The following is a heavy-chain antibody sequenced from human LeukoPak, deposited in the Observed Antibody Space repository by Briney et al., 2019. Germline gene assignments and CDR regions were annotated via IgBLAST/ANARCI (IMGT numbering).Heavy chain of an antibody. Sequence: GGSLRLSCAASGFTFSSYSMNWVRQAPGKGLEWVSSISSSSSHIYYADSVKGRFTISRDNAKNSLYLQMNSLRAEDTAVYYCAKDRYSSGWYSDFDYWGQGILVTVSS. CDR3: AKDRYSSGWYSDFDY. D-gene: IGHD6-19*01. V-gene: IGHV3-21*01. J-gene: IGHJ4*02. CDR2: ISSSSSHI. CDR1: GFTFSSYS.